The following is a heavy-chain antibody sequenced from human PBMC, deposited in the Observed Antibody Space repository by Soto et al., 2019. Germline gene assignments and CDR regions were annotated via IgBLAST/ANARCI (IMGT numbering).Heavy chain of an antibody. CDR2: IYYSRST. V-gene: IGHV4-31*01. D-gene: IGHD6-13*01. CDR1: GGYISSGGYY. Sequence: SETLSLTCTVSGGYISSGGYYWSWTRQHPARGLEWIGYIYYSRSTYYNPSLKSLVTRSVDTSKDQFTLKLSSVTAADTAVYYCARSSWEFDPWGQGTLVTVSS. J-gene: IGHJ5*02. CDR3: ARSSWEFDP.